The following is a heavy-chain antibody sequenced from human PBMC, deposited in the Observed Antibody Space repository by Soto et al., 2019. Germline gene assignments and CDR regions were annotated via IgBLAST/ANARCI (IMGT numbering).Heavy chain of an antibody. J-gene: IGHJ4*02. D-gene: IGHD6-19*01. CDR3: ARGKPGTRAVAGYYFDY. CDR1: GGTFSSYA. Sequence: QVQLVQSGAEVKKPGSSVKVSCKASGGTFSSYAISWVRQAPGQGLEWMGGIIPIFGTANYAQKFQGRVTITADESTSTAYMELSSLRAEDTAVYYCARGKPGTRAVAGYYFDYWGQGTLVTVSS. CDR2: IIPIFGTA. V-gene: IGHV1-69*12.